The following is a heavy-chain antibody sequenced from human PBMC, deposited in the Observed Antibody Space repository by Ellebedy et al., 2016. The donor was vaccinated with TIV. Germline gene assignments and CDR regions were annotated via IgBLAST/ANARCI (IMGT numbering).Heavy chain of an antibody. CDR1: GFTFSDYY. V-gene: IGHV3-11*01. Sequence: GGSLRLSXAASGFTFSDYYMSWVRQAPGKGLEWVSYISSSGSTIYYADSVKGRFTIPRHNAKNSLYLQLHSLRAEDTAVYYCARGPINRSGPAGFDYWGQGTLVTVSS. D-gene: IGHD7-27*01. CDR2: ISSSGSTI. J-gene: IGHJ4*02. CDR3: ARGPINRSGPAGFDY.